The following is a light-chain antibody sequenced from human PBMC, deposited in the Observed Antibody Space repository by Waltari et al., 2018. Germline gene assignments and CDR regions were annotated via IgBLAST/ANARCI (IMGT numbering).Light chain of an antibody. Sequence: DIQMTQSPSTLAASVGDRVTINCRASQSVSGWLAWYPQKPGKAPKLLIYRTSSLESGVPSRFSGSGSGTEFTLTISSLQPDDFATYYCQQYNSFWTFGQGTKVEIK. CDR1: QSVSGW. CDR2: RTS. J-gene: IGKJ1*01. V-gene: IGKV1-5*03. CDR3: QQYNSFWT.